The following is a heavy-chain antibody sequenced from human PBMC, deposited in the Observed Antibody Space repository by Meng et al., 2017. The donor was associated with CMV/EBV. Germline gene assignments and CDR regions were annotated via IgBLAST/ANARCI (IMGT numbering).Heavy chain of an antibody. CDR1: DGSTSSYY. CDR3: AREMPIAAAGCFDY. Sequence: QVQLREVRPGRVQPSETLSLTVTVSDGSTSSYYCSWTRQPAGNGREWIGRIYTSGSTNYNPSLQSRVTMSVDTSKNQFSLKLSSVTAADTAVYYCAREMPIAAAGCFDYWGQGTLVTVSS. D-gene: IGHD6-13*01. V-gene: IGHV4-4*07. J-gene: IGHJ4*02. CDR2: IYTSGST.